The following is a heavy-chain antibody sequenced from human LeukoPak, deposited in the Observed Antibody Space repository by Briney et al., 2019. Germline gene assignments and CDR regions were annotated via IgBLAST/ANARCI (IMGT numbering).Heavy chain of an antibody. CDR1: GYTFTSYY. V-gene: IGHV1-46*01. CDR2: INPSGGST. Sequence: ASVKVSWKASGYTFTSYYMHWVRQAPGQGLEWMGIINPSGGSTSYAQKFQGRVTMTRDTSTSTVYMELSSPRSEDTAVYYCASREVILDYYYGMDVWGQGTTVTVSS. J-gene: IGHJ6*02. CDR3: ASREVILDYYYGMDV. D-gene: IGHD3-16*01.